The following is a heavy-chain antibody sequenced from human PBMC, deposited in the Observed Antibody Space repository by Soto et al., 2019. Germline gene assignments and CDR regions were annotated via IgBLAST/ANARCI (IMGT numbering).Heavy chain of an antibody. J-gene: IGHJ4*02. CDR3: ARRGSGSYYAY. CDR2: ISGSGGST. D-gene: IGHD1-26*01. Sequence: EVQLLESGGGLVQPGWSLRLSCAASGFTFSSYAMRWVRQAPVKGLEWVSAISGSGGSTYYADSVKGRFTISRDNSKNTLYLQMNRLRAEDTAVYYCARRGSGSYYAYWGQGTRVTVSS. CDR1: GFTFSSYA. V-gene: IGHV3-23*01.